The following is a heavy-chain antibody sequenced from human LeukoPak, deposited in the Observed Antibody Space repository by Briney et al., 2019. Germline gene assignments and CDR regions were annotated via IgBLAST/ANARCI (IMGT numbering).Heavy chain of an antibody. V-gene: IGHV3-48*04. CDR2: ISSSSSTI. J-gene: IGHJ3*02. D-gene: IGHD2-2*01. CDR1: GLTFSNYN. CDR3: ARVHCSSTSCYAFDI. Sequence: GGSLRLSCAASGLTFSNYNMNWVRQAPGTGLEWISSISSSSSTIYYADSVKGRFTISRDNAKNSLYLQMNSLRAEDTAVYYCARVHCSSTSCYAFDIWGQGTMVTVSS.